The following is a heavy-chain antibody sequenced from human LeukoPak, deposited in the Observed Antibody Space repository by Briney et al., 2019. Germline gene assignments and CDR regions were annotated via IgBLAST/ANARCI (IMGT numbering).Heavy chain of an antibody. Sequence: GGSLRLSCAASGFTFSSYEMNWVRQAPGKGLEWLSSITTISHYIYYAGAVRGRFTISRDNAKNSLYLQMNSLRGEDTAVYYCARSGGPGTYHQLRYNWFDPWGQGTLVTVSS. CDR1: GFTFSSYE. J-gene: IGHJ5*02. V-gene: IGHV3-21*01. CDR3: ARSGGPGTYHQLRYNWFDP. D-gene: IGHD3-10*01. CDR2: ITTISHYI.